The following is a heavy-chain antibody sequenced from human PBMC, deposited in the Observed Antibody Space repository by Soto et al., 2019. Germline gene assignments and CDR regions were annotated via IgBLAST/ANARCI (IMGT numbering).Heavy chain of an antibody. D-gene: IGHD2-15*01. CDR2: ISYDGSNK. CDR3: ARDWSRWDY. CDR1: GFTFSSYA. Sequence: QVQLVESGGGVVQPGRSLRLSCAASGFTFSSYAMHWVRQAPGKGLEWVAVISYDGSNKYYADSVKGRFTISRDNSKNTLYLQMNSLRAEDTAVYYCARDWSRWDYWGQGTLVTVSS. J-gene: IGHJ4*02. V-gene: IGHV3-30-3*01.